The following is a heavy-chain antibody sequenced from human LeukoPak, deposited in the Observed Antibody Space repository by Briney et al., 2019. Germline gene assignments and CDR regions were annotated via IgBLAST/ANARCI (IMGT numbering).Heavy chain of an antibody. V-gene: IGHV4-30-4*01. CDR2: IYYSGST. CDR3: ARASYYDGYFDY. D-gene: IGHD3-22*01. CDR1: GGSISCGDCY. Sequence: SETLSLTCTVSGGSISCGDCYWGWIRQPPGKGLEWITYIYYSGSTYYNPSLKSRVTISVDTSKNQFSLKLSSVTAADTAVYYCARASYYDGYFDYWGQGTLVTVSS. J-gene: IGHJ4*02.